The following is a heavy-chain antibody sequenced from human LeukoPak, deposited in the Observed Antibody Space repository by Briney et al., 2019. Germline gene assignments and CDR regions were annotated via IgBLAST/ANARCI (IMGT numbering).Heavy chain of an antibody. CDR3: ATIVPDVVATLTFDY. CDR2: IYSDGGT. D-gene: IGHD2-15*01. J-gene: IGHJ4*02. Sequence: PGGSLRLSCAASGFTVSSTYMSWVRQAPGKGLEWVSVIYSDGGTYYADSVRGRFTISRDNSKNTLYLQMNSLRAEDTAVYYCATIVPDVVATLTFDYWGQGTLVTVSS. V-gene: IGHV3-66*01. CDR1: GFTVSSTY.